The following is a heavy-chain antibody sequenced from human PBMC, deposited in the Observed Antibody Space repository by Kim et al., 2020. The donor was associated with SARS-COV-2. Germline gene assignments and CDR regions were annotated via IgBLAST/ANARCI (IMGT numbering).Heavy chain of an antibody. J-gene: IGHJ4*02. Sequence: YADSVRGRFTTSRDNPKSTVYLKMNSLRAEDTAVYYCAGICGTTSCSDDYWGQGTLVTVSS. CDR3: AGICGTTSCSDDY. V-gene: IGHV3-23*01. D-gene: IGHD2-2*01.